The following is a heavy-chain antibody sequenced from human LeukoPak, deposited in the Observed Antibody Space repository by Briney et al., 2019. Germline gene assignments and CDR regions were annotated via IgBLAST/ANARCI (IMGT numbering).Heavy chain of an antibody. D-gene: IGHD3-22*01. CDR1: GGSISSYY. CDR2: IYYSGST. Sequence: SETLSLTCTVSGGSISSYYWSWIRQPPGKGLEWIGYIYYSGSTNYNPSLKSRVTISVDTSKNQFSLKLSSVTAADTAVYYCARVRRLDSSGYYGSDYWGQGTLVTVSS. J-gene: IGHJ4*02. V-gene: IGHV4-59*12. CDR3: ARVRRLDSSGYYGSDY.